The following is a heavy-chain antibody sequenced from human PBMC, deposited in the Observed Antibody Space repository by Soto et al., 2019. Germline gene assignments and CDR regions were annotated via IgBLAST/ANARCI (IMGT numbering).Heavy chain of an antibody. J-gene: IGHJ4*02. CDR1: GGTFRSYS. V-gene: IGHV1-69*04. D-gene: IGHD3-10*01. CDR2: IIPILGIA. CDR3: ARDMGFGLSDY. Sequence: GASVKVSWKASGGTFRSYSIWWARQSPGQGLEWMGRIIPILGIANYAQKFQGRVTITADKSTSTAYMELSSLRSEDTAVYYCARDMGFGLSDYWGQGTLVTVSS.